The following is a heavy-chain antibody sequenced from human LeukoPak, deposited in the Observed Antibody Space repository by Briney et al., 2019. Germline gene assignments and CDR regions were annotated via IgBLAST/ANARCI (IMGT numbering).Heavy chain of an antibody. CDR2: INPNSGGT. CDR3: ARPRWSGSYRFDY. CDR1: GYTFTGYY. V-gene: IGHV1-2*02. D-gene: IGHD1-26*01. J-gene: IGHJ4*02. Sequence: ASVKVSCKASGYTFTGYYMHWVRQAPGQGLEWMGWINPNSGGTNYAQKFQGRVTMTRDTSISTAYMELSRLRSDDTAVYYCARPRWSGSYRFDYWGQGTLVTVSS.